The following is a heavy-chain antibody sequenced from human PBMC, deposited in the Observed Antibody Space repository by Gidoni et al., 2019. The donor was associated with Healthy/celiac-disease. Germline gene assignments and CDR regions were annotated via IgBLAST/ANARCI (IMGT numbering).Heavy chain of an antibody. CDR2: IRSKANSYAT. CDR3: TRLGYSGYVDY. D-gene: IGHD1-26*01. CDR1: GFTFSGSA. V-gene: IGHV3-73*02. Sequence: EVQLVESGGGLVQPGGSLNLSCAASGFTFSGSAMHWVRQASGKGLEWVGRIRSKANSYATAYAASVKGRFTISRDDSKNTAYLQMNSLKTEDTAVYYCTRLGYSGYVDYWGQGTLVTVSS. J-gene: IGHJ4*02.